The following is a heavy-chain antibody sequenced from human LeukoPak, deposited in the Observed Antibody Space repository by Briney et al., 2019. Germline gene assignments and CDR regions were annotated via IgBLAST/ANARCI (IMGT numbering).Heavy chain of an antibody. CDR3: ATGQGGPMVRGVTWFAP. D-gene: IGHD3-10*01. Sequence: ASVKVSCKVSGYTLTELSMHWVRQAPGKGLEWMGGFDPEDGETVYAQKFQSRVTMTEDTSTDTAYMELSSLRSEDTAVYYCATGQGGPMVRGVTWFAPWGQGTLVTVSP. J-gene: IGHJ5*02. V-gene: IGHV1-24*01. CDR1: GYTLTELS. CDR2: FDPEDGET.